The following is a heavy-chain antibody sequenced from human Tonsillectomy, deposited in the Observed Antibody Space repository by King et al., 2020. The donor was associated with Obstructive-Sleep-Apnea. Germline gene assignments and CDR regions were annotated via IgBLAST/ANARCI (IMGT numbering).Heavy chain of an antibody. CDR1: GFTFSKTW. V-gene: IGHV3-15*01. CDR2: IKSKNDGGTI. CDR3: TTDPRD. D-gene: IGHD3-10*01. J-gene: IGHJ4*02. Sequence: VQLVESGGGLVKPGGSLRLSCEASGFTFSKTWMSWVRQAPGTGLEWIGRIKSKNDGGTIDYAAPVKGRFIISRDDSESTVYLQMNSLKTEDTAVYYCTTDPRDWGQGTLVTVSA.